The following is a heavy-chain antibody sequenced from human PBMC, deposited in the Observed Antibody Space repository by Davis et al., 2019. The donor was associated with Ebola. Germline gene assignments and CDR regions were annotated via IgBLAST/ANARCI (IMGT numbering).Heavy chain of an antibody. CDR1: GFTFSNYA. D-gene: IGHD6-6*01. CDR3: AKFGGGAARREY. J-gene: IGHJ4*02. V-gene: IGHV3-23*01. CDR2: IIGNGGNT. Sequence: GGSLRLSCAASGFTFSNYAMSWLRQAPGKGLEWVAAIIGNGGNTYYADSLKGRFTISRDNSKNTLYLQMNSLRVEDTAVYFCAKFGGGAARREYWGQGTLVTVSS.